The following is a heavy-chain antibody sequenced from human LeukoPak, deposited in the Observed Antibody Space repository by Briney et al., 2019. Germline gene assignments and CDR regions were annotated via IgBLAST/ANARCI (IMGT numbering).Heavy chain of an antibody. CDR1: GFTFSSYG. V-gene: IGHV3-33*08. J-gene: IGHJ4*02. CDR2: IRYDGSNK. D-gene: IGHD6-19*01. CDR3: ARALYNTGWYPDYFDS. Sequence: PGRSLRLSCAASGFTFSSYGMHWVRQAPGKGLEWVAFIRYDGSNKYYADSVKGRFTISRDNAQNSLYLQMSSLITDDTAMYYCARALYNTGWYPDYFDSWGQGTLVTVSS.